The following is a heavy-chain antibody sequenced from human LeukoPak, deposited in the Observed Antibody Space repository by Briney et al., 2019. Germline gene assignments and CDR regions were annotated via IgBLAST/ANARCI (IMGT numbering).Heavy chain of an antibody. D-gene: IGHD6-13*01. V-gene: IGHV3-30*14. J-gene: IGHJ4*02. CDR2: ISYDGSNK. Sequence: GRSLRLSCAASGFTFSSYAMHWVRQAPGKGLEWVAVISYDGSNKYYADSVKGRFTISRDNSKNTLYLQMNSLRDEDTAVYYCARDASSSWYYFDFWGQGTLVTVSS. CDR1: GFTFSSYA. CDR3: ARDASSSWYYFDF.